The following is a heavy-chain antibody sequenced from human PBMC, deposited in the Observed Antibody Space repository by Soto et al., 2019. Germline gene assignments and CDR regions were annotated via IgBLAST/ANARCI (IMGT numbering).Heavy chain of an antibody. CDR2: ISGSGGST. Sequence: EVQLLESGGGLVQPGGSLRLSCAASGFTFSSYAMSWVRKAPGKGLVWVSAISGSGGSTYYADSVKGRFTISRANSKNTLYLQMNSLRAEDTAVDYCAKDKVADDFDIWGHGTMVTVSS. CDR1: GFTFSSYA. J-gene: IGHJ3*02. V-gene: IGHV3-23*01. CDR3: AKDKVADDFDI. D-gene: IGHD2-15*01.